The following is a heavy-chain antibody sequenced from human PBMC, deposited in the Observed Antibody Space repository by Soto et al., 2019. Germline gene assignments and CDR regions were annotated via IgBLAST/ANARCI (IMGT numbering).Heavy chain of an antibody. Sequence: PSETLSLTCSVSGGSINSSSYFWGWVRQPPGKGLEWIGGIYYSGSTYYNPSLRSRVTISVDTSKNQFSLKLSSVTAADTAVFYCARHYSSGSRNWFDPWGQGTLVTVSS. CDR3: ARHYSSGSRNWFDP. D-gene: IGHD6-19*01. J-gene: IGHJ5*02. CDR1: GGSINSSSYF. CDR2: IYYSGST. V-gene: IGHV4-39*01.